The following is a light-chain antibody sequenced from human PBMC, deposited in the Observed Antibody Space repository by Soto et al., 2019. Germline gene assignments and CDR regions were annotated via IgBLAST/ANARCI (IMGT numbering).Light chain of an antibody. V-gene: IGKV3-15*01. CDR2: GAS. CDR1: QSVTNQ. Sequence: IVLTQSPVTLSFFPGGRAHLSLRASQSVTNQLAWYQQKPGQTPRLLIYGASTRATGVPPRFSGSRSGTEFTLTISSLQSEDFAVYYCQQYFNWPPYTFGQGTKVDIK. CDR3: QQYFNWPPYT. J-gene: IGKJ2*01.